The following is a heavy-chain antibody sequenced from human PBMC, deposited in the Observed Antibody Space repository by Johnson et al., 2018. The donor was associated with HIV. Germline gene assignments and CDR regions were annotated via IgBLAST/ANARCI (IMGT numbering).Heavy chain of an antibody. CDR2: ISSSGSTI. CDR1: GFTFSSYA. Sequence: VQLVESGGGVVQPGRSLILSCAASGFTFSSYAMSWVRQAPGKGLEWVSYISSSGSTIYYADSVKGRFTISIDNAKNSLYLQLNSLRPEDTALYYCVKEDSSGYYYGMGAFDFWGQGTMVTVSS. V-gene: IGHV3-48*04. D-gene: IGHD3-22*01. CDR3: VKEDSSGYYYGMGAFDF. J-gene: IGHJ3*01.